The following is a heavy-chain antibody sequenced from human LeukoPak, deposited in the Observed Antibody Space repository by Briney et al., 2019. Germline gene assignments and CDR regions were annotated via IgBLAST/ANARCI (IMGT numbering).Heavy chain of an antibody. CDR1: LFTFSFYG. V-gene: IGHV3-33*01. Sequence: GGALRLSCAASLFTFSFYGMHWVRQAPGKGLEWVALICFDGSNKYYADSVKGRLTISRDNSKNTLYLQMNSLRAEDTAVYYCATHYYFGSGYGMDVWGQGTRVTASS. CDR2: ICFDGSNK. D-gene: IGHD3-10*01. J-gene: IGHJ6*02. CDR3: ATHYYFGSGYGMDV.